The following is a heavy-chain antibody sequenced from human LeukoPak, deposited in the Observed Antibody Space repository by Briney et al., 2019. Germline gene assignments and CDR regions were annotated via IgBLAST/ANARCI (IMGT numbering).Heavy chain of an antibody. Sequence: PSETLSLTCTVSGGSVNSGGYYWGWIRQPPGKGLEWIGSIYYSGSTYYNPSLKSRVTISVDTSKNQFSLKLSSVTAADTAVYYCARMYSGSHYGVYYFDYWGQGTLVTVSS. CDR2: IYYSGST. V-gene: IGHV4-39*01. CDR3: ARMYSGSHYGVYYFDY. J-gene: IGHJ4*02. D-gene: IGHD1-26*01. CDR1: GGSVNSGGYY.